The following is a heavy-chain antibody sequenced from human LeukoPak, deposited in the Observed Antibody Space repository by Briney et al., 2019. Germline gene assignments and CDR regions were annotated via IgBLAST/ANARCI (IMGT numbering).Heavy chain of an antibody. D-gene: IGHD3-10*01. CDR2: FDPEDGET. J-gene: IGHJ5*02. Sequence: ASVKVPCKASGYTFTSYGISWVRQAPGQGLEWMGGFDPEDGETIYAQKFQGRVTMTEDTSTDTAYMELSSLRSEDTAVYYCATDRDFGWFDPWGQGTLVTVSS. CDR3: ATDRDFGWFDP. CDR1: GYTFTSYG. V-gene: IGHV1-24*01.